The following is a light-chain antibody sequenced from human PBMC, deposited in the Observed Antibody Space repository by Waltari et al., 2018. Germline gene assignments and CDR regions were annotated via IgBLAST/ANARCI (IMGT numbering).Light chain of an antibody. J-gene: IGKJ1*01. CDR2: AAS. CDR1: HNISSY. CDR3: QQTYSTPRT. V-gene: IGKV1-39*01. Sequence: DLQMTQSPSSLSASIGDRVTITCQASHNISSYLNWNQQKTGKAPTRLIYAASSLQRAVPSRFSGSRFGTDFTLTISSLQPEDFATYYCQQTYSTPRTFGQGTKVEIK.